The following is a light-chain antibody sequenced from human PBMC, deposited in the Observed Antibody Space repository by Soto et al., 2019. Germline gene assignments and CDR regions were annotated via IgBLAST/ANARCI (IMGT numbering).Light chain of an antibody. CDR1: QSVSSN. CDR2: CAS. V-gene: IGKV3-15*01. J-gene: IGKJ5*01. CDR3: QQYTNWPSIT. Sequence: TKFTATLSVLPGETATLPSRASQSVSSNLAWYPQNPGQAPRLLFYCASTRATGIPARFSGSGSGTDLPLTVRSLQSEDFAVYSCQQYTNWPSITFGQGTRLEIK.